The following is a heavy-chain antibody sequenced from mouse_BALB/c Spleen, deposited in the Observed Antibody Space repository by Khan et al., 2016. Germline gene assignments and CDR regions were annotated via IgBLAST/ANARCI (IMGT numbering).Heavy chain of an antibody. J-gene: IGHJ4*01. CDR2: IWSGGST. D-gene: IGHD2-1*01. V-gene: IGHV2-2*02. Sequence: QVQLQQSGPGLVQPSQSLSITCTVSGFSLTSYAVHWVRQSPGKGLEWLGVIWSGGSTDYNAAFISRLSISKDNSKSQVFFIMNSLQANDTAIYYCARKGYYGNYDAMDYWGQGTSVTVSS. CDR3: ARKGYYGNYDAMDY. CDR1: GFSLTSYA.